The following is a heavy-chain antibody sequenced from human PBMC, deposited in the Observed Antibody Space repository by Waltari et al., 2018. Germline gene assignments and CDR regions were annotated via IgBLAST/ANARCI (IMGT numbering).Heavy chain of an antibody. CDR1: GFTYSNHW. D-gene: IGHD6-13*01. CDR2: INGDGSTS. J-gene: IGHJ6*02. V-gene: IGHV3-74*01. Sequence: EEQLVESGGGLVQPGDSLRLSCAASGFTYSNHWMHLVRQAPGKGLVWVSRINGDGSTSNYADSVKGRFTISRDNTKKTLYLQMKRLRVEDTAVYYCARLAPKTYRSPVPGRDYYYGLDVWGQGITVTVSS. CDR3: ARLAPKTYRSPVPGRDYYYGLDV.